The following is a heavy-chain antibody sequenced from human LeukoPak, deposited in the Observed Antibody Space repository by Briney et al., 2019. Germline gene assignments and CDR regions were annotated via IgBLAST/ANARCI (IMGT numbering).Heavy chain of an antibody. CDR3: ARQLGYCSSTSCNYGMDV. D-gene: IGHD2-2*01. J-gene: IGHJ6*02. CDR1: GYTFTSYD. V-gene: IGHV1-8*01. CDR2: MNPNSGNT. Sequence: ASVKVCCKASGYTFTSYDINWVRQATGQGLEWMGWMNPNSGNTGYAQKFQGRVTMTRNTSISTAYMELSSLRSEDTAVYYCARQLGYCSSTSCNYGMDVWGQGTTVTVSS.